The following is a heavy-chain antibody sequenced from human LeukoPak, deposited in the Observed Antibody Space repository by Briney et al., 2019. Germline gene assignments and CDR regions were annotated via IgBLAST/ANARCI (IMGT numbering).Heavy chain of an antibody. J-gene: IGHJ4*02. V-gene: IGHV4-4*07. Sequence: PSETLSLTCTVSGGSISSYYWSWIRQPAGKGLEWIGRIYTSGSTNYDPSLKSRVTMSVDTSKNQFSLKLSSVTAADTAVYYCARSYCSSTSCYCDYWGQGTLVTVSS. CDR1: GGSISSYY. CDR3: ARSYCSSTSCYCDY. D-gene: IGHD2-2*01. CDR2: IYTSGST.